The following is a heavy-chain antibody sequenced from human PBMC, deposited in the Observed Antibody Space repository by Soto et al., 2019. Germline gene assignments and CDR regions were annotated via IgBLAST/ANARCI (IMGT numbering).Heavy chain of an antibody. V-gene: IGHV3-23*01. Sequence: PGGSLRHTGVSAGCVYRSGPRSSDRQAPGKGLEWVSAISGSGGSTYYADSVKGRFTISRDNSKNTLYLQMNSLRAEDTAVYYCAKAVRIRTYYFDYWGQGTLVTVSS. CDR3: AKAVRIRTYYFDY. D-gene: IGHD2-15*01. CDR2: ISGSGGST. CDR1: GCVYRSGP. J-gene: IGHJ4*02.